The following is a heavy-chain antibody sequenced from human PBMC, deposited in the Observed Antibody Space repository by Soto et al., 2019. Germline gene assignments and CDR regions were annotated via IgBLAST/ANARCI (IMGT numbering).Heavy chain of an antibody. J-gene: IGHJ4*02. V-gene: IGHV4-30-4*01. CDR3: SLASYDSSPYYLDY. Sequence: SETLSLTCTVSGASISSGDYYWTWIRQPPGKGLEWIGSIYYSGSTYYNPSLKSRVTISVDTSNNQFSLKLSSVTAADTAVYYCSLASYDSSPYYLDYWGQGTLVPVSS. CDR1: GASISSGDYY. D-gene: IGHD3-22*01. CDR2: IYYSGST.